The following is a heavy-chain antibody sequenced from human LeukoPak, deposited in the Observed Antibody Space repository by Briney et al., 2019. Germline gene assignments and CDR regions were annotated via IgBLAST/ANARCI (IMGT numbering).Heavy chain of an antibody. CDR1: GFTFSSYG. CDR2: ISYDGSNK. CDR3: AKALPRYCSSTSCYPQLFDY. V-gene: IGHV3-30*18. J-gene: IGHJ4*02. D-gene: IGHD2-2*01. Sequence: PGRSLRLSCAASGFTFSSYGMHWVRQAPAKGLEWVAVISYDGSNKYYADSVKGRFTISRDNSKNTLYLQMNSLRAEDTAVYYCAKALPRYCSSTSCYPQLFDYWGQGTLVTVSS.